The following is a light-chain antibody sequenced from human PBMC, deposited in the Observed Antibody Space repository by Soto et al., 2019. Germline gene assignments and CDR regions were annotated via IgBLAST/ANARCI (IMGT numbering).Light chain of an antibody. CDR3: QQYGSSPWS. J-gene: IGKJ1*01. CDR1: QSVASSY. CDR2: DAS. Sequence: EIVLTQSPGTLSLSPGARATLSCRASQSVASSYLAWYQQKPGQAPRLLVYDASSRATGIPDRFSGSGSGTGFTLIISRLEPEDLVVYYGQQYGSSPWSFGQGTKVAIK. V-gene: IGKV3-20*01.